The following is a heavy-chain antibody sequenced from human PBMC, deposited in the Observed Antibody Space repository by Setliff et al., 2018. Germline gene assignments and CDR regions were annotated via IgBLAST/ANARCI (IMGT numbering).Heavy chain of an antibody. CDR1: AFGFSSYW. J-gene: IGHJ3*02. CDR3: ANDVRGGVYEI. V-gene: IGHV3-7*01. Sequence: GESLKISCAASAFGFSSYWMSWVRQAPGKGPEWLAQISQDGSEKYYVDSVKGRLTISRDNAKNSLYLQMNSLRVEDTAVYYCANDVRGGVYEIWGQGTMVTVS. D-gene: IGHD3-16*01. CDR2: ISQDGSEK.